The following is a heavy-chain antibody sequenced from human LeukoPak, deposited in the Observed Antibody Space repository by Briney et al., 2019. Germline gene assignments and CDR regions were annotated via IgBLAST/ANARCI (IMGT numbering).Heavy chain of an antibody. CDR3: AKCGYYYGSGSYFTLDY. J-gene: IGHJ4*02. Sequence: GGSLRLSCAASGFTFSSYGMSWVRQAPGKGLEWVSAISGSGGSTYYADSVKGRFTISRDNSKNTLYLQMNSLRAEDTAVYYCAKCGYYYGSGSYFTLDYWGQGTLVTVSS. CDR2: ISGSGGST. V-gene: IGHV3-23*01. D-gene: IGHD3-10*01. CDR1: GFTFSSYG.